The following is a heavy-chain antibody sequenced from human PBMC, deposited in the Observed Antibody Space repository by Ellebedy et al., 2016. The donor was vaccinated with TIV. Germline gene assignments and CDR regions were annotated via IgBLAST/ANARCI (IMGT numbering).Heavy chain of an antibody. Sequence: GESLKISXAASGFIFSVTGVTWIRQAPGKGLEWVATIVSSGRETYYADPLKGRFTISRDNAMNLVYLQMNSLSVEDTAVYYCTRDGSEWSRDYWGQGTLVTVSS. D-gene: IGHD3-3*01. V-gene: IGHV3-21*06. J-gene: IGHJ4*02. CDR2: IVSSGRET. CDR1: GFIFSVTG. CDR3: TRDGSEWSRDY.